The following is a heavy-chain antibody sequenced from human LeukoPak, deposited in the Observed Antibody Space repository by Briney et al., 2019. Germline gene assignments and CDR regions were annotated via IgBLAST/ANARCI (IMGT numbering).Heavy chain of an antibody. CDR3: ARGPSGYHNT. V-gene: IGHV3-21*01. CDR2: ISSSSSYI. J-gene: IGHJ4*02. CDR1: GFTFSSYS. D-gene: IGHD5-12*01. Sequence: GGSLRLSCAASGFTFSSYSMNWVRQALGKGLEWVSSISSSSSYIYYADSVKGRFTISRDNSKNPPYLQMNSLRAKATAGYYCARGPSGYHNTGGQGTLVTVSS.